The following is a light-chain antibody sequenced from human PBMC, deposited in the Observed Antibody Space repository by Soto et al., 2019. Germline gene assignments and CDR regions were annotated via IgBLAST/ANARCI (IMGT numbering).Light chain of an antibody. J-gene: IGLJ2*01. Sequence: QSVLTQPPSVSAAPGQKVTISCSGSSSNIGSNYVSWYQQLPGTAPKLLIYDNNKRPPGIPDRFSGSKSDTSATLGITGLQAGEEADYYCATWDSSLSAVVFGGGTKLTVL. CDR1: SSNIGSNY. V-gene: IGLV1-51*01. CDR2: DNN. CDR3: ATWDSSLSAVV.